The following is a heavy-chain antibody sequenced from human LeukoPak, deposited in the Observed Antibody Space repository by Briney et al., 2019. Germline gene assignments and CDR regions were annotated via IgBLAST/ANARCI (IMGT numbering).Heavy chain of an antibody. D-gene: IGHD2-2*01. CDR2: INWNGGST. CDR1: GFTFDDYG. V-gene: IGHV3-20*04. J-gene: IGHJ6*03. CDR3: ARGVYCSSTSCPRGYYYYMDV. Sequence: GGSLRLSCAASGFTFDDYGMSWVRQAPGKGLEWVSGINWNGGSTGYADSVKGRFTISRANAKNSLYLQMNSLRAEDTAVYYCARGVYCSSTSCPRGYYYYMDVWGKGTTVTISS.